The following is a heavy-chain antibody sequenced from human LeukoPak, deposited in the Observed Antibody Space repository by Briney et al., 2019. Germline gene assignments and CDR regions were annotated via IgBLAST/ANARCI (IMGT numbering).Heavy chain of an antibody. CDR1: GGSFSGYY. Sequence: SETLSLTCAVYGGSFSGYYWSWIRQPPGKGLEWIGEINHSGSTNYNPSLKSRVTISVDTSKNQFSLKPSSVTAADTAVYYCARGQWPVPAAIYWFDPWGQGTLVTVSS. D-gene: IGHD2-2*01. V-gene: IGHV4-34*01. CDR2: INHSGST. J-gene: IGHJ5*02. CDR3: ARGQWPVPAAIYWFDP.